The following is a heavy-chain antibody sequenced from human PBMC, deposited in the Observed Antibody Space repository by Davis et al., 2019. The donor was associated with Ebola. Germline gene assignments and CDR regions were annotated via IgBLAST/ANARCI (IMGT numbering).Heavy chain of an antibody. D-gene: IGHD3/OR15-3a*01. CDR1: GYSFTTYS. J-gene: IGHJ6*02. CDR2: ISPYNGNT. Sequence: ASVKVSCKASGYSFTTYSISWVRQAPGQGLEWMGWISPYNGNTNSAQKFQDRVTVTTDTSTRTAYMELRGLRSDDTAVYYCARAPRRTEDLVHAMDVWGQGTTVTVSS. V-gene: IGHV1-18*01. CDR3: ARAPRRTEDLVHAMDV.